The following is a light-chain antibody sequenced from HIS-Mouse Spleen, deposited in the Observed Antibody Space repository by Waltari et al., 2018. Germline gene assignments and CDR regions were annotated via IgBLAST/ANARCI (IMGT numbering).Light chain of an antibody. J-gene: IGLJ2*01. CDR2: EDS. CDR1: ALPKKY. V-gene: IGLV3-10*01. CDR3: YSTDSSGNHRV. Sequence: SYELTQPPSVSVSPGQTARITCSGDALPKKYAYWYQQKSGQAPGLVIYEDSKRPAGSPGRFSGASSGTMATWTISGAQVEDEADYYCYSTDSSGNHRVFGGGTKLTVL.